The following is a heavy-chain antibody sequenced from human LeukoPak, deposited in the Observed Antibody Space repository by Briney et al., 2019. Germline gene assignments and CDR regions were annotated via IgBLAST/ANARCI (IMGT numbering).Heavy chain of an antibody. CDR3: ARGPRRVPGIAVAGPFDY. D-gene: IGHD6-19*01. J-gene: IGHJ4*02. CDR2: IRSSGSTI. V-gene: IGHV3-48*03. Sequence: GGSLRLSCAASGFTFSSYEMNWVRQAPGKGLEWVSYIRSSGSTIYYADSVKGRFTISRDNAKNSLYLQMNSLRAEDTAVYYCARGPRRVPGIAVAGPFDYWGQGTLVTVSS. CDR1: GFTFSSYE.